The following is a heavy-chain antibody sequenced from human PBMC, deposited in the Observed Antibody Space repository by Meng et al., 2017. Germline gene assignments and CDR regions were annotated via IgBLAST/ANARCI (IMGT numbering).Heavy chain of an antibody. CDR3: AREGCGDTIGYYYLLY. CDR2: INPTFDTA. J-gene: IGHJ4*02. V-gene: IGHV1-69*05. CDR1: GVCFNLYA. D-gene: IGHD3-22*01. Sequence: QLLLSSAWAIHTGPSVKVSRTSFGVCFNLYALSLVQQAPVQVLECMGGINPTFDTAHNAPQFQGRLTLYTDKATTTAYMELGGLTSEDTAMYFCAREGCGDTIGYYYLLYWGQGTLVTVSS.